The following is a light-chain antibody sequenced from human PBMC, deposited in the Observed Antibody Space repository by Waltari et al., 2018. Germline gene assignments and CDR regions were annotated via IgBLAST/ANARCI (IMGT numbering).Light chain of an antibody. Sequence: IVMTQSPDSLAVSLGERATINCKSSQIVLYSSNNKNYLAWYQQKPGQPPKLLIYWASTRESGVPDRCRGSGSGADFTLTISSLQAEEVAVYYCQQYYDPPFTVGPGTRVDVK. CDR2: WAS. V-gene: IGKV4-1*01. J-gene: IGKJ3*01. CDR1: QIVLYSSNNKNY. CDR3: QQYYDPPFT.